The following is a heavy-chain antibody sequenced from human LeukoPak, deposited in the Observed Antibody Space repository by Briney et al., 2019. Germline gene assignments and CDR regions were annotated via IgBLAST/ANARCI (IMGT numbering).Heavy chain of an antibody. J-gene: IGHJ4*02. V-gene: IGHV3-30-3*01. D-gene: IGHD5-18*01. Sequence: PGGSLRLSCAASGFTFSSYAMHWVRQAPGKGLEWVAVISYDGSNKYYADSVKGRFTISRDNSKNTLYLQMNSLRAEDTAVYYCARDTARRFDYWGQGTLVTVSS. CDR2: ISYDGSNK. CDR1: GFTFSSYA. CDR3: ARDTARRFDY.